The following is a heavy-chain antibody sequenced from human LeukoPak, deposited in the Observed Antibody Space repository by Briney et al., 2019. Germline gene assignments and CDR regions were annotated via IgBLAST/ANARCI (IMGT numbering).Heavy chain of an antibody. Sequence: SQTLSLTCAISGDSVSSQLGTGSGSPHREASSGWEGHTTGNDYAVSVRSRISINPDTSKNQFSLQLNSVTPEDTAVYYCARGGPNDPFDWYFDVWGRGTLVTVSS. CDR1: GDSVSSQL. CDR3: ARGGPNDPFDWYFDV. D-gene: IGHD2-8*01. CDR2: HTTGN. V-gene: IGHV6-1*01. J-gene: IGHJ2*01.